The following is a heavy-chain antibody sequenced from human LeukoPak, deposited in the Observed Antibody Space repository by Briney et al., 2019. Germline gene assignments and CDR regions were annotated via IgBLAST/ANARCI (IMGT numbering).Heavy chain of an antibody. D-gene: IGHD6-19*01. CDR2: IWFDGTEGPDK. CDR1: GFTFRPFA. CDR3: AKDAASGWRYFDN. V-gene: IGHV3-33*06. J-gene: IGHJ4*02. Sequence: PGGSLRLSCAASGFTFRPFAMDWVRQAPGKGLEWVAAIWFDGTEGPDKNYADSVRGRFLISRDDSKNTLFLQMNNLRAEDTAVYYCAKDAASGWRYFDNWGQGTLVTVSS.